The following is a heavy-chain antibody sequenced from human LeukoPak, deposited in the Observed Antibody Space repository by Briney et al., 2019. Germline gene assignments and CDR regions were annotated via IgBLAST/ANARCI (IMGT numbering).Heavy chain of an antibody. CDR2: IYPGDSDT. V-gene: IGHV5-51*01. CDR3: ARTYIAARPGAYYYIDV. J-gene: IGHJ6*03. D-gene: IGHD6-6*01. Sequence: GESLQISCQGSGSNFTSYWMGGGRQLRGKGGEWMGIIYPGDSDTRYSPSFQGQVTISADKAISTAYLQWSDMKASDTAMYYCARTYIAARPGAYYYIDVWSKGTTVTVSS. CDR1: GSNFTSYW.